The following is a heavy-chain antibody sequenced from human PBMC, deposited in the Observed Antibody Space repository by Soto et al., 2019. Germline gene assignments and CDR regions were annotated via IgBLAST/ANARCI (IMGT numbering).Heavy chain of an antibody. Sequence: EVLVLDSGGGLVQPGGSLRLSCVASGFIFGNHAMNWVRQAPGQGLEWVSGLSGSGALTYYADSVKGLFTISRDNSKNTVFLQMNSLRVEDTAIYYCARDPSFYSSAFDVWGQGTIVTVSS. CDR1: GFIFGNHA. J-gene: IGHJ3*01. D-gene: IGHD2-21*01. CDR3: ARDPSFYSSAFDV. CDR2: LSGSGALT. V-gene: IGHV3-23*01.